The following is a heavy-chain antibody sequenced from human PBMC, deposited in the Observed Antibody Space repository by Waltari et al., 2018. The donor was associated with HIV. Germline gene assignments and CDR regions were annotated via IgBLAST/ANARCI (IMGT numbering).Heavy chain of an antibody. CDR3: ARHEVVDTAWFDP. D-gene: IGHD5-18*01. V-gene: IGHV4-39*01. J-gene: IGHJ5*02. Sequence: QLQLQESGPGLVKPSETLSLTCTVSGGSISSSSYYWGWIRQPPGKGLEWIGSIFYSRNTSYNPSTKSLVTIAVDTSKNQFSLKLSSVTAADTAVYYCARHEVVDTAWFDPWGQGTLVTVSS. CDR2: IFYSRNT. CDR1: GGSISSSSYY.